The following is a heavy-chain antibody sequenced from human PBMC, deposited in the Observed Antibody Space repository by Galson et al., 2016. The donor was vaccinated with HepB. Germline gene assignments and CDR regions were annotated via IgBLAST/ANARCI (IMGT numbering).Heavy chain of an antibody. J-gene: IGHJ6*02. CDR3: AKERYCSGGSCYSGRPGADMDV. D-gene: IGHD2-15*01. CDR2: ISGSGGST. Sequence: SLRLSCAASGFTFSSYAMSWVRQAPGKGLEWVSAISGSGGSTYYADSVKGRFTISRDNSKNTLYLQMNSLRAEDTAVYYCAKERYCSGGSCYSGRPGADMDVWGQGTTVTVSS. CDR1: GFTFSSYA. V-gene: IGHV3-23*01.